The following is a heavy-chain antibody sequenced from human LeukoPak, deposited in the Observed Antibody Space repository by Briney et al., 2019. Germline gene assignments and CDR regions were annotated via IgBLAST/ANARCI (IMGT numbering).Heavy chain of an antibody. CDR1: ASTFSNDA. CDR2: VSYDETNK. D-gene: IGHD2-2*01. Sequence: GGSLRLSCAASASTFSNDAIHWVRQAPGKGLEWVAVVSYDETNKYYADSVKGRFTISRDNSKNTVYLQMSSLRAEDTAMYYCARAFGCSGTSCHARWGYYYYAMDVWGQGTTVTVSS. V-gene: IGHV3-30-3*01. CDR3: ARAFGCSGTSCHARWGYYYYAMDV. J-gene: IGHJ6*02.